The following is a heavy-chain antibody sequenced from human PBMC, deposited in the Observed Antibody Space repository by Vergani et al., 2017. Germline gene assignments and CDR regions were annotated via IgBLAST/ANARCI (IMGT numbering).Heavy chain of an antibody. CDR3: AGSHSVYDTYYFDD. Sequence: EVQLVESGGGLVKPGGSLRLSCAASGFTFSSYSMNWVRQAPGKGLEWVSSIISSSSYIYYADSVKGRFTISRDNAKNSLYLQMNSLRAEDTTVYYCAGSHSVYDTYYFDDLGQGTLVTVSS. J-gene: IGHJ4*02. CDR2: IISSSSYI. CDR1: GFTFSSYS. D-gene: IGHD5/OR15-5a*01. V-gene: IGHV3-21*01.